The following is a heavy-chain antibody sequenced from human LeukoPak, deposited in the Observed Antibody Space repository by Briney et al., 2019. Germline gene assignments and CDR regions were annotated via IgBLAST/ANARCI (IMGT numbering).Heavy chain of an antibody. V-gene: IGHV1-18*01. CDR3: ARELRRDDI. J-gene: IGHJ3*02. CDR1: GYSFSDNG. CDR2: ISAYNGNT. Sequence: ASVKVSCKTSGYSFSDNGISWVRQAPGQGLEWLGWISAYNGNTDYAQVFQDRVTMTTDTSTNTAYMELSGLTSEDTAVYYCARELRRDDIWGQGTLVTVSS. D-gene: IGHD2-15*01.